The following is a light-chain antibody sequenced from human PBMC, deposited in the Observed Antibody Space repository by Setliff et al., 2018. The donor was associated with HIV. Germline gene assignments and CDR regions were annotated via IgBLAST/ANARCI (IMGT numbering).Light chain of an antibody. V-gene: IGLV1-40*01. J-gene: IGLJ1*01. CDR2: DNT. CDR3: QSYDSSLSASV. Sequence: QSVLTKPPSVSGAPGQRVTIPCTGSSTNIGASYGVHWYQQFPGTAPKLLIYDNTNRPSGVPDRFSGYKSGTSASLAITGLQAEDEADYYCQSYDSSLSASVFGTGTKVTVL. CDR1: STNIGASYG.